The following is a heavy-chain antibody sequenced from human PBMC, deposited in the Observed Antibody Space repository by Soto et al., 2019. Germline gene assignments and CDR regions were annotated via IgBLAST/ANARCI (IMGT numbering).Heavy chain of an antibody. D-gene: IGHD2-2*01. Sequence: QVTLKEAGPVLVKPTETLTLTCTVSGFSLSNPRMGVAWIRQPPGKALEWLAHILSNDGKSYNTSLNSRLTISKDPSKSPVVLTMTTMDPVDTATYSCARIQLPASYFYYMDVWGKGTTVTVSS. J-gene: IGHJ6*03. CDR3: ARIQLPASYFYYMDV. CDR1: GFSLSNPRMG. V-gene: IGHV2-26*01. CDR2: ILSNDGK.